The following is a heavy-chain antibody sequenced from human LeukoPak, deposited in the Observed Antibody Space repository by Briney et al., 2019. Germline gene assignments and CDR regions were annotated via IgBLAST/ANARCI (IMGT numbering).Heavy chain of an antibody. CDR2: INPNSGGT. V-gene: IGHV1-2*02. Sequence: ASVKVSCKASGYAFTSYYMHWVRQAPGQGLEWMGWINPNSGGTNYAQKFQGRVTMTRDTSISTAYMELSRLRSDDTAVYYCARAFALGGAMVTSYWFDPWGQGTLVTVSS. CDR1: GYAFTSYY. J-gene: IGHJ5*02. CDR3: ARAFALGGAMVTSYWFDP. D-gene: IGHD5-18*01.